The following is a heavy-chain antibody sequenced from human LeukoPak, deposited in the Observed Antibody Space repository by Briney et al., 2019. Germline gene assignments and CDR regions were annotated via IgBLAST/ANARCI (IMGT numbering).Heavy chain of an antibody. CDR3: ARLDDYGGNSHFDY. V-gene: IGHV5-51*01. CDR2: IYPADSDN. Sequence: GESLKISCKGSGYSFTNYWIGWVRQMPGKGLEWMGIIYPADSDNRYSPSFQGQVTISADKSISTAYLQWSSLKASDTAMYYCARLDDYGGNSHFDYWGQGTLVTVSS. D-gene: IGHD4-23*01. CDR1: GYSFTNYW. J-gene: IGHJ4*02.